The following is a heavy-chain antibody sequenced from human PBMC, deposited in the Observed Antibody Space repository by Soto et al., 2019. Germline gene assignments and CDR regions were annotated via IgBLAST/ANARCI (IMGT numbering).Heavy chain of an antibody. Sequence: SETLSLTCTPSGGSISSYYWSWIRQPPGKELKWIRYIYYSESTNYNPSLKSRVTQSVDTSKNQFSLKLSSVTAADTAVYYCARHARRVPAAMAHFNYWGQGTLVTVSS. D-gene: IGHD2-2*01. J-gene: IGHJ4*02. CDR2: IYYSEST. V-gene: IGHV4-59*08. CDR3: ARHARRVPAAMAHFNY. CDR1: GGSISSYY.